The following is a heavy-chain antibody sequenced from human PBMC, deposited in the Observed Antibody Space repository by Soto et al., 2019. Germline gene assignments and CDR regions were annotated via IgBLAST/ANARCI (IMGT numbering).Heavy chain of an antibody. CDR1: GGSFTINNG. J-gene: IGHJ6*02. CDR3: ARGDHIVVVPAAIGHGMDV. CDR2: IYRTGST. D-gene: IGHD2-2*01. V-gene: IGHV4-4*02. Sequence: SATQCLTCSVSGGSFTINNGWTLFRQPPGQGLEWIGEIYRTGSTYYNPSLKSRVTISVDTSKNQFSLKLSSVTAADTAVYYCARGDHIVVVPAAIGHGMDVWGQGTTVTVSS.